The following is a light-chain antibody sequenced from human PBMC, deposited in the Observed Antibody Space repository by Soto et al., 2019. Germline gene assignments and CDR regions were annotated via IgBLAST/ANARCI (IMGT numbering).Light chain of an antibody. Sequence: DIVMTQSPDSLAVSLRERATISCKSSQTISYTSINKTYLAWYQQRPRQPPKLLVYWASIRGSGVPDRLSGSGFGTDFTLTISSLQTEDVAVYYCQQYFSYPLTFGGGTKVDI. CDR3: QQYFSYPLT. V-gene: IGKV4-1*01. J-gene: IGKJ4*01. CDR1: QTISYTSINKTY. CDR2: WAS.